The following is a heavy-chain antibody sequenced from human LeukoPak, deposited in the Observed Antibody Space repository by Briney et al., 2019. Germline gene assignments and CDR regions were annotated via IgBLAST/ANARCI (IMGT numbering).Heavy chain of an antibody. D-gene: IGHD3-9*01. CDR2: LYSGGST. V-gene: IGHV3-66*01. J-gene: IGHJ6*03. CDR3: ARSVDGMTGYHYYYYYMDV. CDR1: EFAVTSSH. Sequence: GSLRLSCEASEFAVTSSHMIWVRRAPGKGPEWVSVLYSGGSTYYADSEKGRFTISRDNAKNSLYLQMNSLRAEDTAVYFCARSVDGMTGYHYYYYYMDVWGKGTTVTVS.